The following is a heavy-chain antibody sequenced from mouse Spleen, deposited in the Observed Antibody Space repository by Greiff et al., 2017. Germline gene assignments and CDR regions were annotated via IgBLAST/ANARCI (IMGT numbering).Heavy chain of an antibody. CDR1: GYTFTSYW. CDR3: ARGGAYGNYQFDY. CDR2: IDPSDSYT. J-gene: IGHJ2*01. Sequence: QVQLQQPGAELVKPGASVKLSCKASGYTFTSYWMQWVKQRPGQGLEWIGEIDPSDSYTNYNQKFKGKATLTVDTSSSTAYMQLSSLTSEDSAVYYCARGGAYGNYQFDYWGQGTTLTVSS. D-gene: IGHD2-1*01. V-gene: IGHV1-50*01.